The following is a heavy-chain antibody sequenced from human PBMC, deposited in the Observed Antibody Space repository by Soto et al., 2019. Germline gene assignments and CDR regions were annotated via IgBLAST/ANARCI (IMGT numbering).Heavy chain of an antibody. CDR3: AKGARNWGFDF. CDR2: MNPNNGKT. V-gene: IGHV1-8*01. Sequence: QVQMVQSGAEVKKPGASVKVSCKASGYTFTSDDINWVRQATGQGREWMGWMNPNNGKTEYAQKFQGRVTMTRDTSLNTASMELSSLTSEDTAVYYCAKGARNWGFDFWGQGTLLTVAS. CDR1: GYTFTSDD. J-gene: IGHJ4*02. D-gene: IGHD7-27*01.